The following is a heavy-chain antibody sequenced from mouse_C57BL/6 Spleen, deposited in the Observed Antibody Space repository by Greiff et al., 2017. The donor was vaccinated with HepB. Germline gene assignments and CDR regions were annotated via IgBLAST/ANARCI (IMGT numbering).Heavy chain of an antibody. CDR1: GYTFTDYN. V-gene: IGHV1-18*01. CDR2: INPNNGGT. J-gene: IGHJ1*03. CDR3: AREEGSYWYFDV. Sequence: SGPELVKPGASVKIPCKASGYTFTDYNMDWVKQSHGKSLEWIGDINPNNGGTIYNQKFKGKATLTVDKSSNTAYMELRSLTSEDTAVYYCAREEGSYWYFDVWGTGTTVTVSS.